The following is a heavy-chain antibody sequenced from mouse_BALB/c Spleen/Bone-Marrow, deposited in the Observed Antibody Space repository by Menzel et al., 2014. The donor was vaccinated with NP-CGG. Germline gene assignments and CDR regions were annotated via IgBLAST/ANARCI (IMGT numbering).Heavy chain of an antibody. Sequence: EVQLQESGTVLARPGAAVKMSCKASGYTFSNYWMHWIKQRPGQGLEWIGTIHPGNSDTTYNWKFKGKAKLTAVTSTSTAYMELSSLTNEDSAVYYCTTLARNNFDYWGQGTTLTVSS. D-gene: IGHD5-1-1*01. CDR1: GYTFSNYW. J-gene: IGHJ2*01. CDR2: IHPGNSDT. V-gene: IGHV1-5*01. CDR3: TTLARNNFDY.